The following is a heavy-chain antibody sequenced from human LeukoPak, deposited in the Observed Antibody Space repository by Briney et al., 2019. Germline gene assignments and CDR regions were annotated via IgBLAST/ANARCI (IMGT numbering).Heavy chain of an antibody. V-gene: IGHV3-48*02. Sequence: PGGSLRLSCAASGFTFSIHGMNWVRQAPGKGLEWVSYIINSGGTVYYTDSVQGRFTISRDNARNSLFLQMNSLRDEDTAVYYCARVGRGVYGMDVWGQGTTVTV. CDR2: IINSGGTV. D-gene: IGHD3-10*01. J-gene: IGHJ6*02. CDR1: GFTFSIHG. CDR3: ARVGRGVYGMDV.